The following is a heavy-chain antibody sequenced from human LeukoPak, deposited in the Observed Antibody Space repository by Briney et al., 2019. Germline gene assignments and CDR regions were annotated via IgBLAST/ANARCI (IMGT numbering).Heavy chain of an antibody. CDR3: AVGANDY. Sequence: ASVKVSCKASGYTFTSYYMHWVRQATGQGLEWMGWMNPNSGNTGYAQKFQGRVTMTRNTSISTAYMELSSLRSEDTAVYYCAVGANDYWGQGTLVTVSS. CDR2: MNPNSGNT. V-gene: IGHV1-8*02. D-gene: IGHD1-26*01. J-gene: IGHJ4*02. CDR1: GYTFTSYY.